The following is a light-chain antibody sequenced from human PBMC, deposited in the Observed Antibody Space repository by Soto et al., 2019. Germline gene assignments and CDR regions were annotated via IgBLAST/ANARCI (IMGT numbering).Light chain of an antibody. Sequence: SYELTQPPSVSVAPGQTARMTCAGNDIGSKSVHWYQKRPGQAPVLVVYDDSDRPSGIPGRFSGSNSGSTATLTIARVEAGDEADYFCQVWDTSSDHVVFXGGTQMTVL. J-gene: IGLJ2*01. V-gene: IGLV3-21*02. CDR1: DIGSKS. CDR3: QVWDTSSDHVV. CDR2: DDS.